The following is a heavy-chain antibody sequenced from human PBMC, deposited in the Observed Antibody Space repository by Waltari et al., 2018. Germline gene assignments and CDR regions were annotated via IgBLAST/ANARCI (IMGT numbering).Heavy chain of an antibody. J-gene: IGHJ4*02. D-gene: IGHD1-26*01. Sequence: EVQLVESGGGLVQPGGSLRLSCAASGFTFSGDWMSWVRQAPGKGLQWVANTQPDGSERSYVDSGKGRFTISRDNAKNSLYLQMNSLRAEDTAVYYCARDLVSGSYWGYWGQGTLVTVSS. CDR3: ARDLVSGSYWGY. CDR1: GFTFSGDW. V-gene: IGHV3-7*01. CDR2: TQPDGSER.